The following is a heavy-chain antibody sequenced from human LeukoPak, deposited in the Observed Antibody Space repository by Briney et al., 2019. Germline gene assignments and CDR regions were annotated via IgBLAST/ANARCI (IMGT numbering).Heavy chain of an antibody. J-gene: IGHJ4*02. CDR1: GFTFSSYS. V-gene: IGHV3-21*01. Sequence: SGGSLRLSSAASGFTFSSYSMNWVRQAPGKGLEWVSSISSSSSYIYYADSVKGRFTISRDNAKNSLYLQMNSLRAEDTAVYYCARDAFLSSPELIYYFDYWGQGTLVTVSS. D-gene: IGHD1-26*01. CDR2: ISSSSSYI. CDR3: ARDAFLSSPELIYYFDY.